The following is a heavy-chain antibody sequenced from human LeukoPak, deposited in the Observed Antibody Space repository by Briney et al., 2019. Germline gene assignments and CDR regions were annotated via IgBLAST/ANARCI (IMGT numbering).Heavy chain of an antibody. J-gene: IGHJ4*02. CDR3: ARERPAFGYCSGGSCYSDY. V-gene: IGHV1-18*01. CDR1: GYTFTSYG. D-gene: IGHD2-15*01. CDR2: ISAYNGYT. Sequence: GASVKVSCKASGYTFTSYGISWVRRAPGQGLEWMGWISAYNGYTNYSQKLQGRVTMTTDTSTSTAYMELRSLRSDDTAVYYCARERPAFGYCSGGSCYSDYWGQGTLVTVSS.